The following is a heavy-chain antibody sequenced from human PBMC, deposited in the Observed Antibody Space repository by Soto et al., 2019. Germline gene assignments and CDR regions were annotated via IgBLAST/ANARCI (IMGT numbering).Heavy chain of an antibody. CDR3: TTDSGYSSSWDENYGMDV. D-gene: IGHD6-13*01. CDR2: IKSKTDGGTT. J-gene: IGHJ6*02. V-gene: IGHV3-15*07. CDR1: GFTFSNAW. Sequence: GGSLRLSCAASGFTFSNAWMNWVRQAPGKGLEWVGRIKSKTDGGTTDYAAPVKGRFTISRDDSKSTLYLQMNSLKTEDTAVYYCTTDSGYSSSWDENYGMDVWGQGTTVTVSS.